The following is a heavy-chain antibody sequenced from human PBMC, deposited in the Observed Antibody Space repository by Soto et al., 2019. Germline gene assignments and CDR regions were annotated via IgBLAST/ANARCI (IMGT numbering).Heavy chain of an antibody. CDR1: GYTFTSYD. V-gene: IGHV1-8*01. CDR2: MNPNSGNT. J-gene: IGHJ4*02. CDR3: GRAIRNQLFSDY. D-gene: IGHD3-10*01. Sequence: QVQLVQSGAEVRKPGASVKVSCKASGYTFTSYDIGWVRQATGQGLEWMGWMNPNSGNTGYAQKFQGRVTMTRDTSISTAYMELNSLTSEDTAVYYCGRAIRNQLFSDYWGQGTLVTVSS.